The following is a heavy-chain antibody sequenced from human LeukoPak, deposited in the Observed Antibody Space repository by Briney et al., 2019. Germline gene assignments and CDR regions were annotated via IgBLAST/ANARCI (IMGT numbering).Heavy chain of an antibody. V-gene: IGHV4-30-4*01. Sequence: SQTLSLTCTVSGGSISSGDYYWSWIRQPPGKGLEWIGYIYHSGSTYYNPSLKSRVTISVDRSKNQFSLKLSSVTAADTAVYYCARDTVPSSFDYWGQGTLVTVSS. CDR2: IYHSGST. D-gene: IGHD4-17*01. CDR3: ARDTVPSSFDY. J-gene: IGHJ4*02. CDR1: GGSISSGDYY.